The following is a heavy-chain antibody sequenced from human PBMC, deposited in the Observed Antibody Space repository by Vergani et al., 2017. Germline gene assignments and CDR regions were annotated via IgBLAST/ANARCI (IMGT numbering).Heavy chain of an antibody. D-gene: IGHD3-3*01. CDR1: GFTFSNYA. V-gene: IGHV3-23*01. CDR2: ISGSGSSI. Sequence: EVRLLESGGGLVQPGGSLRLSCAASGFTFSNYAMSWVRQAPGKGLEWVSGISGSGSSIHYADSVKGRFTISRDNSKNTLFLQMSSLRAEDTAVYYCAKLRDFEFWSGKTAFDIWGQGTAVIVSS. J-gene: IGHJ3*02. CDR3: AKLRDFEFWSGKTAFDI.